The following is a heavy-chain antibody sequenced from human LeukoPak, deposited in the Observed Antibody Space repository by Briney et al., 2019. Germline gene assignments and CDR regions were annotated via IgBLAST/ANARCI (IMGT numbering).Heavy chain of an antibody. V-gene: IGHV3-23*01. Sequence: GGSLRLSCAASGFTFSSYAMSWVRQAPGKGLEWVSAISGSGGSTYYADSVKGRFTISRDNSKNTLYLQMNSLRDEDTAVYYCAKLYYGSGSYYFPPIYYYYGMDVWGKGTTVTVSS. CDR1: GFTFSSYA. J-gene: IGHJ6*04. CDR2: ISGSGGST. D-gene: IGHD3-10*01. CDR3: AKLYYGSGSYYFPPIYYYYGMDV.